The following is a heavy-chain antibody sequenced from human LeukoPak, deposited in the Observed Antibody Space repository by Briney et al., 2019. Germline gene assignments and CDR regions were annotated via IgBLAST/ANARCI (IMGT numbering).Heavy chain of an antibody. J-gene: IGHJ4*02. Sequence: SETLSLTCTVSGGSISSYYWSWIRQSPEKGLEWIGYIYNSGSTNYNPSLKSRVTISVDTSKNQFSLKLSSVTATDTAVYYCARGGPAAMVKVGLDYWGQGTLVTVSS. V-gene: IGHV4-59*08. CDR2: IYNSGST. CDR3: ARGGPAAMVKVGLDY. D-gene: IGHD5-18*01. CDR1: GGSISSYY.